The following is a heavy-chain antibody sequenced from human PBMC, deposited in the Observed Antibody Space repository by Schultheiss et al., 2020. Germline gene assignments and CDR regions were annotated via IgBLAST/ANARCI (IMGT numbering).Heavy chain of an antibody. Sequence: SATLSLTCTVSGGSISSGGYYWSWIRQHPGKGLEWIGYIYYSGSTYYNPSLKSRVTISVDTSKNQFSLKLSSVTAADTAVYYCARASGSRFNPFDYWGQGTLVTVSS. CDR1: GGSISSGGYY. D-gene: IGHD1-26*01. J-gene: IGHJ4*02. V-gene: IGHV4-31*03. CDR2: IYYSGST. CDR3: ARASGSRFNPFDY.